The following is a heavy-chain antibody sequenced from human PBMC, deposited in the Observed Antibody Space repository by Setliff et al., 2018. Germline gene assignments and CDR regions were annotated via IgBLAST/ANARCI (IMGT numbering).Heavy chain of an antibody. CDR3: ARTLYDYDILTGPGYYFDY. CDR1: GGSIGSGGYY. V-gene: IGHV4-31*03. J-gene: IGHJ4*02. CDR2: IYYSGSA. Sequence: ASETLSLTCTVSGGSIGSGGYYWSWIRQHPGKGLEWIGYIYYSGSAYYNPPLRSRASISVDTSKNQFSLKLSSVTAADTAVYYCARTLYDYDILTGPGYYFDYWGQGTLVTVSS. D-gene: IGHD3-9*01.